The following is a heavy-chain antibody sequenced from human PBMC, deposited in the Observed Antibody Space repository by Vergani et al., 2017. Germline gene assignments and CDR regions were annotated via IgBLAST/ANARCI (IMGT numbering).Heavy chain of an antibody. V-gene: IGHV4-4*02. CDR3: ARFLTGTTIYYYYGMDV. D-gene: IGHD1-20*01. J-gene: IGHJ6*02. CDR1: GGSISSSNW. CDR2: IYHSGST. Sequence: QVQLQESGPGLVKPSGTLCLTCAVSGGSISSSNWWSWVRQPPGKGLEWIGEIYHSGSTNYNPSLKSRVTISVDKSKNQFSLKLSSVTAADTAVYYCARFLTGTTIYYYYGMDVWGQGTTVTVSS.